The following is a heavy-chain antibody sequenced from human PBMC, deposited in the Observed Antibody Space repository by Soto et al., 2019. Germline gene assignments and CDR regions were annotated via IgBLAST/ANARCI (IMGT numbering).Heavy chain of an antibody. D-gene: IGHD5-12*01. CDR2: IKQDGSEK. J-gene: IGHJ6*02. V-gene: IGHV3-7*01. Sequence: PGGSLRLSCAASGFTFSSYWMSWVRQAPGKGLEWVANIKQDGSEKYYVDSVKGRFTISRDNAKNSLYLQMNSLRAEDTAVYYFARDGRYFTATIPPYYYYGMDVWGQGTTVTVSS. CDR3: ARDGRYFTATIPPYYYYGMDV. CDR1: GFTFSSYW.